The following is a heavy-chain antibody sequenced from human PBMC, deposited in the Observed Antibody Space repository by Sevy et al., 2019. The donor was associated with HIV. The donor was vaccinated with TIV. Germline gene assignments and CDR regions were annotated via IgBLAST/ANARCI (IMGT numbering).Heavy chain of an antibody. Sequence: GGSLRLSCTASGFTFGDYCMSWVRQAPGKGLGWVAFLKSDVYGGTVDHAASVRGRFVISRDDSKTIAYLQMNDLKTEYTGVYYCTRWKAAQSIFDYWGQGALVTVSS. CDR1: GFTFGDYC. CDR2: LKSDVYGGTV. D-gene: IGHD6-13*01. CDR3: TRWKAAQSIFDY. J-gene: IGHJ4*02. V-gene: IGHV3-49*04.